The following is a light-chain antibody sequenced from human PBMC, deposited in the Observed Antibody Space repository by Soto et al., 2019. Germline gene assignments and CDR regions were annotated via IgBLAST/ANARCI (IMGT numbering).Light chain of an antibody. CDR3: MQALQTPPT. CDR2: LGS. V-gene: IGKV2-28*01. Sequence: TQFPSSLSASVGDRVTITCRASQGVSSHLAWHQQKPGQSPQLLIYLGSNRASGVPDRFSGSGSGTDFTLKISRVEAEDVGVYYCMQALQTPPTFGGGTKVDIK. CDR1: QGVSSH. J-gene: IGKJ4*01.